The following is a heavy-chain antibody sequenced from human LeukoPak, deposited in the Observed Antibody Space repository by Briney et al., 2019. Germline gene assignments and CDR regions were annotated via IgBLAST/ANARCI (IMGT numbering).Heavy chain of an antibody. CDR1: GFTFSSYG. J-gene: IGHJ3*02. CDR3: ARSTLSQLLWFGELSGPDAFDI. V-gene: IGHV3-23*01. Sequence: GGSLRLSCAASGFTFSSYGMSWVRQAPGKGLEWVSAISGSGGSTYYADSVKGRFTISRDNSKNTLYLQMNSLRAEDTAVYYCARSTLSQLLWFGELSGPDAFDIWGQGTMVTVSS. CDR2: ISGSGGST. D-gene: IGHD3-10*01.